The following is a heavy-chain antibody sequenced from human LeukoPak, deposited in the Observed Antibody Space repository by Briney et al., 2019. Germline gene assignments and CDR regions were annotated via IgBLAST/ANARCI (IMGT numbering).Heavy chain of an antibody. D-gene: IGHD3-3*01. CDR3: ARGSDFWSGYYHDY. CDR2: INHSGST. CDR1: GGSFSGYY. J-gene: IGHJ4*02. Sequence: PSETLSLTCAVYGGSFSGYYWSWIRQPPGQGLEWIGEINHSGSTNYNPSLKSRVTISVDTSKNQFSLKLSSVTAADTAVYYCARGSDFWSGYYHDYWGQGTLVTVSS. V-gene: IGHV4-34*01.